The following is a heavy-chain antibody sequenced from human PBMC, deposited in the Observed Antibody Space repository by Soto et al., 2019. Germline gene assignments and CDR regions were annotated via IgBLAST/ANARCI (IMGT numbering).Heavy chain of an antibody. CDR1: GFTFSSYG. J-gene: IGHJ3*02. V-gene: IGHV3-30*18. CDR3: AKSIAVAGTGAFDI. Sequence: QVQLVESGGGVVQPGRSLRLSCAASGFTFSSYGMHWVRQAPGKGLEWVAVISYDGSNKYYADSVKGRFTISRDNSKNTLYLQMNSLRAEDTAVYYCAKSIAVAGTGAFDIWGQGTMVTVSS. CDR2: ISYDGSNK. D-gene: IGHD6-19*01.